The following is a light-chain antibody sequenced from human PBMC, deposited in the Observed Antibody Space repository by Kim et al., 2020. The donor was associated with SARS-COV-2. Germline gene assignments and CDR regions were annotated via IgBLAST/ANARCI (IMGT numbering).Light chain of an antibody. V-gene: IGKV1-13*02. Sequence: GDRVTITCRASQGSSSALAWYQQKPGKAPKLLIYDASSLESGVPSRFSGSGSGTDFTLTISSLQPEDFATYYCQQFNSYPRTFGQGTRLEIK. CDR3: QQFNSYPRT. CDR2: DAS. CDR1: QGSSSA. J-gene: IGKJ5*01.